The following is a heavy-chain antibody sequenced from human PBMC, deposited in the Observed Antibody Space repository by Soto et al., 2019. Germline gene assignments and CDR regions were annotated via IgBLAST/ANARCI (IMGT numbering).Heavy chain of an antibody. Sequence: ASVKVSCKASGYTFTSYDINWVRQATGQGLEWMGWMNPNSGNTGYAQKFQGRVTMTRNTSIITAYMELSSLRSEDTAVYYCARGGNWYYAVYWFDPWGQGTLVTVSS. CDR3: ARGGNWYYAVYWFDP. D-gene: IGHD1-7*01. CDR2: MNPNSGNT. V-gene: IGHV1-8*01. J-gene: IGHJ5*02. CDR1: GYTFTSYD.